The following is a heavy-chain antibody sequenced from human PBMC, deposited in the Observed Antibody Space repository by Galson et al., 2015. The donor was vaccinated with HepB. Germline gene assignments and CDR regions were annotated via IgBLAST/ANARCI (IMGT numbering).Heavy chain of an antibody. CDR2: ISSSSSYI. CDR3: ARDMVYTVPKYYFDY. D-gene: IGHD4-11*01. CDR1: GFTFSSYS. V-gene: IGHV3-21*01. J-gene: IGHJ4*02. Sequence: SLRLSCAASGFTFSSYSMNWVRQAPGKGLEWVSSISSSSSYIYYADSVKGRFTISRDNAKNSLYLQMNSLRAEDTAVYYCARDMVYTVPKYYFDYWGQGTLVTVSS.